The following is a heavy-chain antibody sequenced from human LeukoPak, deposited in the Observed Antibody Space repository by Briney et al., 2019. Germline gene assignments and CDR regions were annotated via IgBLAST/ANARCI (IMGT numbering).Heavy chain of an antibody. CDR3: ARGFSYCSSTSCYVHWFDP. D-gene: IGHD2-2*01. V-gene: IGHV4-61*02. CDR2: IYTSGST. J-gene: IGHJ5*02. Sequence: SETLSLTCTVSGGSISSGSYYWSWIRPPAGKGLEWIGRIYTSGSTNYNPSLKSRVTISVDTSKNQFSLKLSSVTAADTAVYYCARGFSYCSSTSCYVHWFDPWGQGTLVTVSS. CDR1: GGSISSGSYY.